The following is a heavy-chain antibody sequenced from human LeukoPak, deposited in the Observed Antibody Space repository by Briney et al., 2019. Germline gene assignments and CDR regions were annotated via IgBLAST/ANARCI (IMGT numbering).Heavy chain of an antibody. V-gene: IGHV3-7*02. CDR3: ATSDDLWSGMDN. CDR2: IKQDGSEK. D-gene: IGHD3-3*01. J-gene: IGHJ4*02. CDR1: GFTFSSYW. Sequence: GGSLRLSCAASGFTFSSYWMSWVRQAPGKGLEWVANIKQDGSEKYYVDSVKGRFTISRDNAKNSLYLQMDSLRADDTAVYYCATSDDLWSGMDNWGQGTLVTVSS.